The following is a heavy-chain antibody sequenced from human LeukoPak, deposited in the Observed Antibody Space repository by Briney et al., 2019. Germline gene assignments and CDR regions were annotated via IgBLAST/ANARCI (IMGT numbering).Heavy chain of an antibody. Sequence: GGSLRLSCAASGFTFGSYSMNWVRQAPGKGLEWVSSISSSSSYIYYADSVKGRFTISRDNAKNSLYLQMNSLRAEDTAVYYCARANGLTFDYWGQGTPVTVSS. CDR2: ISSSSSYI. D-gene: IGHD1-1*01. CDR1: GFTFGSYS. J-gene: IGHJ4*02. V-gene: IGHV3-21*01. CDR3: ARANGLTFDY.